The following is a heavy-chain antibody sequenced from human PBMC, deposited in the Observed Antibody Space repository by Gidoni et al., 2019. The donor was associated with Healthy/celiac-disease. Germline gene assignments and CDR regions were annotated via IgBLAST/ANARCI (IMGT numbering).Heavy chain of an antibody. J-gene: IGHJ6*02. Sequence: EVQLVESGGGLVQPGGSLRLSCAASGFTFSIYAMSWVRQAPGKGLEWVSAISGSGGSTYYADSVKGRFTISRDNSKNTLYLQMNSLRAEDTAVYYCAKDLPGDSSVPIIPHDAMDVWGQGTTVTVSS. CDR3: AKDLPGDSSVPIIPHDAMDV. CDR2: ISGSGGST. CDR1: GFTFSIYA. D-gene: IGHD3-22*01. V-gene: IGHV3-23*04.